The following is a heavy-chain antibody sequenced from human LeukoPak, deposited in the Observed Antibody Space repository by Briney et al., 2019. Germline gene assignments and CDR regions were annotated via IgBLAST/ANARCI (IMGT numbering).Heavy chain of an antibody. CDR3: ATPYYDILSGYDGLGY. D-gene: IGHD3-9*01. CDR1: GGSTSSGGYY. V-gene: IGHV4-31*02. CDR2: IYYNGIS. J-gene: IGHJ4*02. Sequence: SETLSLTCTVSGGSTSSGGYYYSWIRQHPGEGLEWIGYIYYNGISDYNPSLKSRVTISVDTSKNQFSLKLSSVTAADTAVYYCATPYYDILSGYDGLGYWGQGTLVTVSS.